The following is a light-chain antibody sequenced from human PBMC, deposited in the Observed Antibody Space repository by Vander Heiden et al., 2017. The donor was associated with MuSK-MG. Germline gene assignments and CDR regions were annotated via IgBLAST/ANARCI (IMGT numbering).Light chain of an antibody. CDR2: DVS. V-gene: IGLV2-14*01. CDR3: SSYTSSSTLV. Sequence: QSALSQPSSVSGSPAPSITISCTGTSSDIGSYKYVSWYQQHPAKAPKLMIYDVSYRPSGVSNRFSGSKSGNTASLTISGLQAEDEGDYYCSSYTSSSTLVFGGGTKLTVL. J-gene: IGLJ2*01. CDR1: SSDIGSYKY.